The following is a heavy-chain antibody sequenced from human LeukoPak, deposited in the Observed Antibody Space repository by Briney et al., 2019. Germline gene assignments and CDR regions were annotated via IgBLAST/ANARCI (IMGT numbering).Heavy chain of an antibody. Sequence: GGSLRLSCAASGFTFSTYAMSWVRQAPGKGPEWVSAISNSGGGTYYADFVKGRFTISRDNSKSTLYLQMNTLRADDTAVYYCAKGGGPRAFDIWGQGTMVTVSS. J-gene: IGHJ3*02. CDR3: AKGGGPRAFDI. CDR2: ISNSGGGT. CDR1: GFTFSTYA. V-gene: IGHV3-23*01. D-gene: IGHD2-15*01.